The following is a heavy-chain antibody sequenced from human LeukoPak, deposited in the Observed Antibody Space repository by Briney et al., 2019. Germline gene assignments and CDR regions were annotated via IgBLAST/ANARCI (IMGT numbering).Heavy chain of an antibody. D-gene: IGHD2-15*01. Sequence: GGSLRLSCAASGFTFSSSAMSWVRQAPGKGLEWVSTISNNGGYTYYADSVQGRFTISRDNSKNTLYLQMNSLRAEDTAVYYCAKDRCSGGSCYSGSFDYWGQGTLVTVSS. CDR3: AKDRCSGGSCYSGSFDY. CDR1: GFTFSSSA. J-gene: IGHJ4*02. CDR2: ISNNGGYT. V-gene: IGHV3-23*01.